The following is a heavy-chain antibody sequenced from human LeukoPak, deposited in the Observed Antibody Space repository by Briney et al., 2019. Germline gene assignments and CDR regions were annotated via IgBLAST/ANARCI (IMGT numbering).Heavy chain of an antibody. CDR1: GYTFTEYY. D-gene: IGHD3-10*01. CDR2: ISAYNGNT. J-gene: IGHJ4*02. Sequence: ASVKVSCKASGYTFTEYYIHWVRQAPGQGLEWMGWISAYNGNTNYAQKFQGRVTMTTDTSTSTAYMELRSLRSDDTAVYYCARALDDLWYDYWGQGTLVTVSS. V-gene: IGHV1-18*04. CDR3: ARALDDLWYDY.